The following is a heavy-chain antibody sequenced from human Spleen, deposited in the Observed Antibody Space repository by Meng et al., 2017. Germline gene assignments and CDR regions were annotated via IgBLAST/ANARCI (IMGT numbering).Heavy chain of an antibody. J-gene: IGHJ4*02. CDR1: GGYFSDFS. V-gene: IGHV4-34*01. CDR2: INHRGNT. Sequence: QLHLKRWGARLLRLSETLSLPCVACGGYFSDFSWSWTRKPPGTGLEWIGDINHRGNTNYNSFLESRVTISVDTSQNSLSLKLSCVTAADSAVYYCARGPTTVAHDFDYWGQGTLVTVSS. D-gene: IGHD4-11*01. CDR3: ARGPTTVAHDFDY.